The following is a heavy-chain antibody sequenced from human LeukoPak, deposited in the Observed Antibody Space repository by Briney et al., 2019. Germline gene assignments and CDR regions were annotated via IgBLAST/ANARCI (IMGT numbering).Heavy chain of an antibody. Sequence: GGSLRLSCAASGFTFSSYSMNWVRQAPGKGLEWVSSISSSSSYIYYADSVKGRFTISRDNAKNSLYLQMNSLRAEDTAVYYCARDFEYYDILTGYYTYYYGMAVWGQGTTVTVSS. CDR1: GFTFSSYS. J-gene: IGHJ6*02. CDR2: ISSSSSYI. D-gene: IGHD3-9*01. CDR3: ARDFEYYDILTGYYTYYYGMAV. V-gene: IGHV3-21*01.